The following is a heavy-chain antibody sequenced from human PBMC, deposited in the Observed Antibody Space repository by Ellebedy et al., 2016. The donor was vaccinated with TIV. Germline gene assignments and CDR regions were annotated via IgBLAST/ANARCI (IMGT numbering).Heavy chain of an antibody. V-gene: IGHV1-18*01. D-gene: IGHD6-13*01. J-gene: IGHJ6*02. CDR3: ARDYTSSWRYYYYGMDV. CDR2: ISAYNGNT. CDR1: GYTFTSYG. Sequence: AASVKVSCKASGYTFTSYGISWVRQAPGQGLEWMGWISAYNGNTNYAQKLQGRVTMTTDTSTSPAYMELRSLRSDDTAVYYCARDYTSSWRYYYYGMDVWGQGTTVTVSS.